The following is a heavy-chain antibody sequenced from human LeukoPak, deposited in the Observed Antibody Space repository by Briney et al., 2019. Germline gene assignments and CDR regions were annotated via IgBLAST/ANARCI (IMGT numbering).Heavy chain of an antibody. V-gene: IGHV3-23*01. CDR1: GFTFSSYA. D-gene: IGHD2-21*02. CDR3: AKCYDWRHIVVVTAIYYFDY. Sequence: GGSLRLSCAASGFTFSSYAMSWVRQAPGKGLEWVSAISGSGGSTYYADSVKGRFTISRDNSKNTLYLQMNSLRAEDTAVYYCAKCYDWRHIVVVTAIYYFDYWGQGTLVTISS. J-gene: IGHJ4*02. CDR2: ISGSGGST.